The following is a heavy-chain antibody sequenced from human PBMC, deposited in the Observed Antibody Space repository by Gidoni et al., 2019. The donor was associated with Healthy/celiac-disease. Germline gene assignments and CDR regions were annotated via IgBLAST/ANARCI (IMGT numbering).Heavy chain of an antibody. CDR2: ISYDGSNK. J-gene: IGHJ6*02. D-gene: IGHD3-10*01. V-gene: IGHV3-30*16. Sequence: QVQLVESGGGVVQPGRSLRLPGAASGFTFSSYAMQWVRQPTGKGREWVAVISYDGSNKYYADSVKGRFTISRDNSKNTLYLQMNSLRAEDTAVYYCARGRSWRLDYGSGSYYFYYYGMDVWGQGTTVTVSS. CDR3: ARGRSWRLDYGSGSYYFYYYGMDV. CDR1: GFTFSSYA.